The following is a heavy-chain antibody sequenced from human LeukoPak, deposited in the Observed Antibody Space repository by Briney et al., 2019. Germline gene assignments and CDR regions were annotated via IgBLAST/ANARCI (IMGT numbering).Heavy chain of an antibody. Sequence: GASVKVSCKASGYTFTSYAISWVRQTPGQGLEWMGGIIPIFGTANNAQKFQGRVTITADESTSTAYMELSSLRSEDTAVYYCAREVATMVRGVMVYWGQGTLVTVSS. CDR1: GYTFTSYA. CDR3: AREVATMVRGVMVY. V-gene: IGHV1-69*13. D-gene: IGHD3-10*01. CDR2: IIPIFGTA. J-gene: IGHJ4*02.